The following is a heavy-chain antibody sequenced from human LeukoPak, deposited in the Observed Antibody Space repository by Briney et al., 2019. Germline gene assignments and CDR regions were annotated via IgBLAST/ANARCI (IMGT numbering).Heavy chain of an antibody. CDR3: ARAVSSGRFDY. J-gene: IGHJ4*02. V-gene: IGHV3-21*01. CDR1: GFTFGSYS. CDR2: ISSSSYI. D-gene: IGHD5/OR15-5a*01. Sequence: GGSLRLSCAASGFTFGSYSMNWVRQAPGKGLEWVSSISSSSYIYYADSVKGRFTISRDNAKNSLYLQMNGLRAEDTAVYYCARAVSSGRFDYWGQGTLVTVSS.